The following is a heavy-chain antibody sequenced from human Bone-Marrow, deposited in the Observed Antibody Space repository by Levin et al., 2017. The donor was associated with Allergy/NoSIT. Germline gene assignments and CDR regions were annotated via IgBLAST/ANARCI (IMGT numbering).Heavy chain of an antibody. V-gene: IGHV4-34*01. CDR3: TRDRFSGSDFDGFDY. Sequence: SQTLSLTCAVSGGSFRGHSWTWIRQSPGKGLQWIGEINHRGSTNYGPSLKSRVTISVDVSKHQFSLKLRSVTAADTAVYYCTRDRFSGSDFDGFDYWGQGSLVTVSA. J-gene: IGHJ4*02. D-gene: IGHD1-26*01. CDR2: INHRGST. CDR1: GGSFRGHS.